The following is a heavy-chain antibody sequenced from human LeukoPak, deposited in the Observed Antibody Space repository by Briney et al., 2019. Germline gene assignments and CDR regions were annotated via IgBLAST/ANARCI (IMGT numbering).Heavy chain of an antibody. CDR2: INPNSGGT. CDR3: XXXYDSSGYXFGXXAXDI. V-gene: IGHV1-2*07. CDR1: GYTFTSYD. J-gene: IGHJ3*02. Sequence: ASVKVSCKASGYTFTSYDINWVRQATGQGLEWMGWINPNSGGTNYAHKFQGRVTMTRDTSISTAYMEMSRLRSDDTAVYYCXXXYDSSGYXFGXXAXDIWGQXXXVXXSS. D-gene: IGHD3-22*01.